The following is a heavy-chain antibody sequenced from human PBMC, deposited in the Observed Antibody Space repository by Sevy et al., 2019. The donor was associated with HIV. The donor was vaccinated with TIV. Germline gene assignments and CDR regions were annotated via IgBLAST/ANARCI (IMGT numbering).Heavy chain of an antibody. V-gene: IGHV7-4-1*01. J-gene: IGHJ4*02. D-gene: IGHD7-27*01. Sequence: ASVKVSCKASGYTFGNFIMHWVRQAPGQGLEWMGWINTVTGNPTFAQDFTGRFVFSLDTSLSTAYLQIDNLKAEDTGVYYCTRDRPNWGNDYWGQGTLVTVSS. CDR1: GYTFGNFI. CDR3: TRDRPNWGNDY. CDR2: INTVTGNP.